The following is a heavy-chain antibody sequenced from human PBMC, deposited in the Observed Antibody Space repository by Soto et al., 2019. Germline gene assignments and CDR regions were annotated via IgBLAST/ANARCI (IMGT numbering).Heavy chain of an antibody. Sequence: QVQLVQSGAEVKKPGSSVKVSCKASGGTFSSYAISWVRQAPGQGLEWMGGIIPIFGTDTYAQKLQVRVKMTADESPITAYMELSSLGSDVTAVDYCAGEYSRSAAVGLYYYYGRDVWGQGTTVTVSS. D-gene: IGHD6-6*01. CDR3: AGEYSRSAAVGLYYYYGRDV. CDR1: GGTFSSYA. CDR2: IIPIFGTD. J-gene: IGHJ6*02. V-gene: IGHV1-69*12.